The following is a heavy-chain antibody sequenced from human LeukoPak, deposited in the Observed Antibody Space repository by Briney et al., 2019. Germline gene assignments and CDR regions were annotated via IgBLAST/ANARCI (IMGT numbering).Heavy chain of an antibody. Sequence: PGGSLRLSCAASGFTFSSYEMNWVRQAPGKGLEWVSYISSSGSTIYYADSVKGRFTISRDNAKNSLYLQMNSLRAEDTAVYYCAKGNPPYYGSGIFFYGSSGMDYWGQGTLVTVSS. V-gene: IGHV3-48*03. CDR3: AKGNPPYYGSGIFFYGSSGMDY. D-gene: IGHD3-10*01. J-gene: IGHJ4*02. CDR2: ISSSGSTI. CDR1: GFTFSSYE.